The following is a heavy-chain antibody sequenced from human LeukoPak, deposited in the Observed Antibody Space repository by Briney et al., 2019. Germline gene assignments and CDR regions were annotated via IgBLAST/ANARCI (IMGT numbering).Heavy chain of an antibody. CDR1: GASVNSDTYY. V-gene: IGHV4-61*01. CDR2: IHYSGNT. CDR3: ARHPTRGDFDY. D-gene: IGHD3-16*01. J-gene: IGHJ4*02. Sequence: SETLSLTCTVSGASVNSDTYYWSWIRQPPGKGLEWIGYIHYSGNTNYNPSLMSRVTISVDTSKNQFSLKLSSVTAADTAVYYCARHPTRGDFDYWGQGILVTVSS.